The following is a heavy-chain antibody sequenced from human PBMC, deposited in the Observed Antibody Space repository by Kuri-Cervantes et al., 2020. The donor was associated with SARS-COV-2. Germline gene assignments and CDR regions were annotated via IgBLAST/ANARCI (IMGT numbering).Heavy chain of an antibody. CDR1: GFAFDDYA. Sequence: GESLTLSCVASGFAFDDYAMHWVRQAPGKGLEWVSGINSDGSSTSYADSVKGRITISRDNAKNTLYLQMNSLRTEDTAVYYCARDLYYDSSGFDYWGQGTLVTVSS. CDR2: INSDGSST. D-gene: IGHD3-22*01. CDR3: ARDLYYDSSGFDY. J-gene: IGHJ4*02. V-gene: IGHV3-74*01.